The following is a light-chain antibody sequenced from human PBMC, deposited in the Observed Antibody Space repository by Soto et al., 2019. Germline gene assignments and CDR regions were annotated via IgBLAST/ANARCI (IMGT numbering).Light chain of an antibody. CDR3: MQATHWPWT. J-gene: IGKJ1*01. V-gene: IGKV2-30*02. CDR2: KVS. Sequence: DVVMTQSPLSLPVTLGQPASISCRSSQSLIHSDGDTYLNWFQQRPGQSPRRLIYKVSDRDSGVXTXSSGSGSGTDVPMKISRVEAEDVGIYYCMQATHWPWTFGKGTEVEIK. CDR1: QSLIHSDGDTY.